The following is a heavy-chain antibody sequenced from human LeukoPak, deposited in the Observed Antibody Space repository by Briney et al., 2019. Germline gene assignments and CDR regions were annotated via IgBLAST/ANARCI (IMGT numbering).Heavy chain of an antibody. V-gene: IGHV1-69*05. Sequence: SVKVSCKASVGTFSSYAISWVRQAPGQGPEWMGRIIPIFGTANYAQKFQGRVTITTDESTSTAYMELSSLRSEDTAVYYCARENDSSGLYRRAFDIWGQGTMVTVSS. CDR1: VGTFSSYA. CDR3: ARENDSSGLYRRAFDI. J-gene: IGHJ3*02. D-gene: IGHD3-22*01. CDR2: IIPIFGTA.